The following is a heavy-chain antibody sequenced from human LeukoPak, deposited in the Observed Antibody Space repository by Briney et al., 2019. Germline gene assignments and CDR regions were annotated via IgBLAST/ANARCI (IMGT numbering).Heavy chain of an antibody. CDR2: ISWNSGSI. V-gene: IGHV3-9*01. Sequence: PGGSLRLSCAASGFTFDDYAMHWVRQAPGKGLEWVSGISWNSGSIDYADSVKGRFTISRDNAKNSLYLQMNSLRAEDTALYYCAKNGEQYSSSWVDYWGQGTLVTVSS. D-gene: IGHD6-13*01. CDR3: AKNGEQYSSSWVDY. J-gene: IGHJ4*02. CDR1: GFTFDDYA.